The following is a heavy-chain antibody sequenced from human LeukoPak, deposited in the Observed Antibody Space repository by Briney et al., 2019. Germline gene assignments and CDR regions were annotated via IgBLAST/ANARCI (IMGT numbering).Heavy chain of an antibody. CDR2: ISGSGGST. CDR1: GFTFSSYA. Sequence: GGSLRLSCAASGFTFSSYAMSWVRQAPGKGLEWVSAISGSGGSTYYADSVKGRFTISRDNSKNTLYLQMNSLRAEDTAVYYCAKDQDWNYVLGTNNWFDPWGQGTLVTVSS. V-gene: IGHV3-23*01. CDR3: AKDQDWNYVLGTNNWFDP. D-gene: IGHD1-7*01. J-gene: IGHJ5*02.